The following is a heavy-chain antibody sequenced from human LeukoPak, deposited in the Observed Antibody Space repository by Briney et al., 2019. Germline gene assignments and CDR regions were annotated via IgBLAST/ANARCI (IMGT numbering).Heavy chain of an antibody. J-gene: IGHJ4*02. D-gene: IGHD4-17*01. Sequence: SQTLSLTCAVSGGSISSGGYSWRWIRKPPGKGLEWIGYIYHSGSTYYNPSLKSRVTISVDRSKNQFSLKLSSVTAADTAVYYCARAMTTDFIFDYWGQGTLVTVSS. V-gene: IGHV4-30-2*01. CDR3: ARAMTTDFIFDY. CDR1: GGSISSGGYS. CDR2: IYHSGST.